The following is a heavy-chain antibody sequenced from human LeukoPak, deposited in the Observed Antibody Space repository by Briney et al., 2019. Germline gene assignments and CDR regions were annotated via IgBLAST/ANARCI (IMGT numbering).Heavy chain of an antibody. CDR2: IYYSGST. V-gene: IGHV4-39*01. Sequence: SETLSLTCTVSGGSISSSSYYWGWIRQPPGKGLEWIGSIYYSGSTYYNPSPKSRVTISVDTSKNQFSLKLSSVTTADTAVYFCAPLSTIFGVVYYYMDVWGKGTTVTVSS. CDR1: GGSISSSSYY. CDR3: APLSTIFGVVYYYMDV. J-gene: IGHJ6*03. D-gene: IGHD3-3*01.